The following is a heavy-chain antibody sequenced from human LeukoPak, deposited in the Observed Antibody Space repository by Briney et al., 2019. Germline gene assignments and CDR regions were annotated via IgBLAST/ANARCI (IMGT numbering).Heavy chain of an antibody. CDR2: IKSKTDGGTT. CDR1: GFTFSNAW. D-gene: IGHD5-24*01. Sequence: GGSLRLSCTASGFTFSNAWMSWVRQAPGKGLEWVGRIKSKTDGGTTDYAAPVKGRFTISRDDSKNTLYLQMNSLKTEDTAVYYCTTPGWLQWRGLYYFDYWGQGTLVTVSS. V-gene: IGHV3-15*01. J-gene: IGHJ4*02. CDR3: TTPGWLQWRGLYYFDY.